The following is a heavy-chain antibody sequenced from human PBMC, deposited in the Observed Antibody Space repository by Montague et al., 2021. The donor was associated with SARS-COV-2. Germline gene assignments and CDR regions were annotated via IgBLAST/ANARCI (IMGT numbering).Heavy chain of an antibody. CDR3: ASSPLRTSGANWYDKYFQH. V-gene: IGHV4-39*07. CDR1: GGSISVSSYY. D-gene: IGHD1-1*01. J-gene: IGHJ1*01. CDR2: IYYGGTA. Sequence: SETLSLTCTVSGGSISVSSYYWVWIRKPPGKRLEWIGSIYYGGTADYNPSLKSRVTISVDTSNNQFSLKLTSLTAADTAVYSCASSPLRTSGANWYDKYFQHWGQGTRVTVSS.